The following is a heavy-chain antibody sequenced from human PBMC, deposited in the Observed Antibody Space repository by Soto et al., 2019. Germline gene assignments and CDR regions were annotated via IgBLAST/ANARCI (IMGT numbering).Heavy chain of an antibody. D-gene: IGHD6-13*01. CDR1: GGSISSYD. CDR3: ARHANPIRIAAAGTLFDY. J-gene: IGHJ4*02. V-gene: IGHV4-59*08. Sequence: PSEPLPLTCTVAGGSISSYDCSWIRQPPGKGLEWIGYIYYSGSTNYNPSLKSRVTISVDTSKNQFSLKLSSVTAADTAVYYCARHANPIRIAAAGTLFDYWGQGTLVTVSS. CDR2: IYYSGST.